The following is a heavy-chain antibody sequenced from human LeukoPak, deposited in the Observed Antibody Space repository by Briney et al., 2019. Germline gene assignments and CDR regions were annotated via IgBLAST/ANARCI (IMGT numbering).Heavy chain of an antibody. V-gene: IGHV4-30-2*01. D-gene: IGHD6-19*01. Sequence: SETLSLTCTVSGVSISSGGYYWIWLRQPPGKGLEWIVYIYHSGSTYYNPSLKSRVTISVDRSKNQFSLKLSSVTAADRAVYYCGREGVGAGTGDYWGQGTLVTVSS. CDR3: GREGVGAGTGDY. CDR1: GVSISSGGYY. CDR2: IYHSGST. J-gene: IGHJ4*02.